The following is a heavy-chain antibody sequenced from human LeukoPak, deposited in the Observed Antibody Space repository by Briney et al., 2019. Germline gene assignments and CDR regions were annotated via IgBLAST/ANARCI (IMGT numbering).Heavy chain of an antibody. V-gene: IGHV1-69-2*01. D-gene: IGHD3-10*01. CDR1: GYTFTDYY. Sequence: ASVKVSCKVSGYTFTDYYMHWVQQAPGKGLEWKGLVDPEDGETIYAEKFQGRVTITADTSTDTAYMELSSLRSEDTAVYYCATFDSTVPDGSGTPFDYWGQGTLVTVSS. J-gene: IGHJ4*02. CDR2: VDPEDGET. CDR3: ATFDSTVPDGSGTPFDY.